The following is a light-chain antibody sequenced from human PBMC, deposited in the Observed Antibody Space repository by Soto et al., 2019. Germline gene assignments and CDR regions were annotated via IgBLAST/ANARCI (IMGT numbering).Light chain of an antibody. CDR1: QSVGSY. Sequence: EIVLTQSPATLSLSPEERATLSCRASQSVGSYLAWYQQKPGQAPRLLIYDASNRATGIPARFSGSGSGTDFTLTISSLEPEDFAVYYCQQRSNWPPTWTFGQGTKVEIK. CDR3: QQRSNWPPTWT. V-gene: IGKV3-11*01. J-gene: IGKJ1*01. CDR2: DAS.